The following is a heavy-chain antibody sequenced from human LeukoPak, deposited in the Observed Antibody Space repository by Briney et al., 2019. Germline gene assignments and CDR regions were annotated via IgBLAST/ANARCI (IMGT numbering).Heavy chain of an antibody. J-gene: IGHJ4*02. CDR2: INHSGST. CDR1: GGSFSGYY. V-gene: IGHV4-34*01. D-gene: IGHD4-11*01. Sequence: PSETLSLTCAVYGGSFSGYYWSWIRQPPGKGLEWIGEINHSGSTNYNPSLKSRVTISVDTSKNQFSLKLSSVTAADTAVYYCARKWGVTNPSLDYWGQGTLVTVSS. CDR3: ARKWGVTNPSLDY.